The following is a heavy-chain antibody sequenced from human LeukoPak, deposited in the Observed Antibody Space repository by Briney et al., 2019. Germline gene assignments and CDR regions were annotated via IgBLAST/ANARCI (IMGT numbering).Heavy chain of an antibody. CDR2: INTNTGNP. CDR3: ARGRGASSGSGSHGTTSSYYMDV. V-gene: IGHV7-4-1*02. J-gene: IGHJ6*03. Sequence: ASVKVSCKASGYSLTSYALNWVRQAPGQGFEWMGWINTNTGNPTYAQGFTGRFVFSLDTSVSTAHLQISSLKAEDTAVYFCARGRGASSGSGSHGTTSSYYMDVWGKGTTVTVSS. D-gene: IGHD3-10*01. CDR1: GYSLTSYA.